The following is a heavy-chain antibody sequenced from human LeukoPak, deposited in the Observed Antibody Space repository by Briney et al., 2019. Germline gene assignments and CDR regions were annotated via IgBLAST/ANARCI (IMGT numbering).Heavy chain of an antibody. CDR1: GFTFSSYG. V-gene: IGHV3-33*01. CDR2: IWYDGSNK. Sequence: PGRSLRLSCAASGFTFSSYGMHWVRQAPGKGLEWVAVIWYDGSNKYYADSVKGRFTISRDNSKNTLYLQMNSLRAEDTAVYYCARDLSPDPDYYYYYMDVWGKGTTVTVSS. CDR3: ARDLSPDPDYYYYYMDV. D-gene: IGHD2/OR15-2a*01. J-gene: IGHJ6*03.